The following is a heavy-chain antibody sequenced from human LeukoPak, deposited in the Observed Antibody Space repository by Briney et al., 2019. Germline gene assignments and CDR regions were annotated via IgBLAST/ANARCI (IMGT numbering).Heavy chain of an antibody. J-gene: IGHJ4*02. CDR3: AKDSPNGPFDY. D-gene: IGHD2-8*01. V-gene: IGHV3-30*18. CDR1: GFTFSSYG. CDR2: ISYDGSNK. Sequence: PGGSLRLSCAASGFTFSSYGMHWVRQAPGKGLEWVAVISYDGSNKYYADSVKGRFTISRDNSKNTLYLQMNSLRAEDTAVYYCAKDSPNGPFDYWGQGTLVTVSS.